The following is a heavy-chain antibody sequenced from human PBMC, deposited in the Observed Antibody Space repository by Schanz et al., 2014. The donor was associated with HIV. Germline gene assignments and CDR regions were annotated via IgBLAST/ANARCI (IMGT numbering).Heavy chain of an antibody. J-gene: IGHJ6*02. CDR2: SRVKSDSYAT. V-gene: IGHV3-72*01. D-gene: IGHD1-26*01. CDR1: GFIFSDHF. CDR3: AKDQSARWALPFYYGFDV. Sequence: EVQVVESGGGLVQPGGSLRLSCTTSGFIFSDHFMGWVRQAPGKGLEWVARSRVKSDSYATEYAASVTGRFTISRDDSKNSVYLQMNSLRAEDTAIYFCAKDQSARWALPFYYGFDVWGQGTTVTVSS.